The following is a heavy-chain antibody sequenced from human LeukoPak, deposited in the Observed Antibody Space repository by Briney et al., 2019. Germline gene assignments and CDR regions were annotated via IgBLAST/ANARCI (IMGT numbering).Heavy chain of an antibody. CDR1: GGSFSGYY. CDR2: INHSGST. J-gene: IGHJ4*02. V-gene: IGHV4-34*01. CDR3: ATRPDLYFDY. Sequence: PSETLSLTCAVYGGSFSGYYWSWIRQPPGKGLEWIGEINHSGSTNYNPSLKSRVTISVDASKNQFSLKLSSVTAADTAVYYCATRPDLYFDYWGQGTLVTVSS.